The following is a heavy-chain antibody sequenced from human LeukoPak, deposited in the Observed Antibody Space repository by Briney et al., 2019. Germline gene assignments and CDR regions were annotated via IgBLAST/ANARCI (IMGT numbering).Heavy chain of an antibody. J-gene: IGHJ4*02. CDR3: ARTYSSSWYYFDY. D-gene: IGHD6-13*01. CDR2: IYYSGST. V-gene: IGHV4-59*01. CDR1: GGSFSGYY. Sequence: KPSETLSPTCAVYGGSFSGYYWSWIRQPPGKGLEWIGYIYYSGSTNYNPSLKSRVTISVDTSKNQFSLKLSSVTAADTAVYYCARTYSSSWYYFDYWGQGTLVTVSS.